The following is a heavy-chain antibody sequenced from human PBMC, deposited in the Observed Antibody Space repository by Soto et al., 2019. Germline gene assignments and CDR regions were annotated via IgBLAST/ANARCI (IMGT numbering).Heavy chain of an antibody. Sequence: GESLKISCKGSGYSFTSYWIGWVRQMPGKGLEWMGIIYPGDSDTRYSPSFQGQVTISADKSISTAYLQWSSLKASDTAMYYCARHESGSSIGFDYYYGMDVWGQGTTVTVSS. CDR3: ARHESGSSIGFDYYYGMDV. CDR2: IYPGDSDT. CDR1: GYSFTSYW. J-gene: IGHJ6*02. V-gene: IGHV5-51*01. D-gene: IGHD6-13*01.